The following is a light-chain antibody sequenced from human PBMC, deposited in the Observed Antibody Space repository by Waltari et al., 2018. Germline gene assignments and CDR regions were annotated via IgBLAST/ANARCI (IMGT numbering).Light chain of an antibody. CDR3: ASWDDSLNGHWV. CDR1: ASNIGGNL. J-gene: IGLJ3*02. CDR2: RSD. V-gene: IGLV1-44*01. Sequence: QSVLTQPPSASGTPGQRVTISCSGSASNIGGNLVNWYQQLPGKAPKLLIYRSDQRPPGVPDRFSGSKTGTSASLAISGLQSEDEADYFYASWDDSLNGHWVFGGGTKVTVL.